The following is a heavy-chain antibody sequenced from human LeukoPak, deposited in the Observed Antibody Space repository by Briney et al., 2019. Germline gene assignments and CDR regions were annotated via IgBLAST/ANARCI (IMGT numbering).Heavy chain of an antibody. CDR2: ISWNSGSI. CDR1: GFTFDGYA. V-gene: IGHV3-9*01. CDR3: ATSRFYLES. J-gene: IGHJ4*02. Sequence: PGGSLRLSCAASGFTFDGYAMHWVRHAPGKGLEWVSGISWNSGSIGYADSVKGRFTISRDSAKNSLYLQMNSLRAEDTAVYYCATSRFYLESWGQGTLVTVSS.